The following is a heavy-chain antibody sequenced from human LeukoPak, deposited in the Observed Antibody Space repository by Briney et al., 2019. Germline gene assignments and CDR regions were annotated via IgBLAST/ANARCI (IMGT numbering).Heavy chain of an antibody. CDR3: ARDGVVVVAAEMGFDP. J-gene: IGHJ5*02. CDR2: ISAYNGNT. Sequence: PVASVKVSCKASGYTFTSYGISWVRQAPGQGLEWMGWISAYNGNTNYAQELQGRVTMTTDTSTSTAYMELRSLRSDDTAVYYCARDGVVVVAAEMGFDPWGQGTLVTVSS. D-gene: IGHD2-15*01. CDR1: GYTFTSYG. V-gene: IGHV1-18*01.